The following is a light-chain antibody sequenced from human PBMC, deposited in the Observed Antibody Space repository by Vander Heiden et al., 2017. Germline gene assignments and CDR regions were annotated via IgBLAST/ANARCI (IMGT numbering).Light chain of an antibody. CDR3: QSYDSSLSGLV. V-gene: IGLV1-40*01. CDR1: STNIGAGYD. Sequence: QSVLTQPPSMPGAPGQRVTIPCTGSSTNIGAGYDVHWYQQLPGTAPKRLIYGNSNRPSGVPDRFSGSKSGTSASLAITGLQAEDEADYYCQSYDSSLSGLVFGGGTKLTVL. CDR2: GNS. J-gene: IGLJ2*01.